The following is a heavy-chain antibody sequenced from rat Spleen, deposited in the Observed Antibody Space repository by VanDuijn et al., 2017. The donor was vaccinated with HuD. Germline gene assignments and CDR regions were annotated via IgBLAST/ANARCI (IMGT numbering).Heavy chain of an antibody. CDR1: GFTFSSFA. CDR2: ITSGGSNT. J-gene: IGHJ2*01. CDR3: AKLDYGYTYFDY. Sequence: EVQLVESGGGLVQPGRSLKLSCAASGFTFSSFAMAWVRQAPKKGLEWVATITSGGSNTYYPDSVKGRFTISRDNAKSTLYLQMDSLRSEDTATYYCAKLDYGYTYFDYWGQGVMVTVSS. V-gene: IGHV5-25*01. D-gene: IGHD1-9*01.